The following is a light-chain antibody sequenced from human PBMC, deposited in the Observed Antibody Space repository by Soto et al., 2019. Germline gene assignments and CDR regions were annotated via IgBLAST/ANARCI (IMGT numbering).Light chain of an antibody. CDR2: RNN. J-gene: IGLJ2*01. V-gene: IGLV1-47*01. CDR1: SSNIGSNF. Sequence: QSVLTQPPSASATPGQRVTISCFGSSSNIGSNFVYWYHHLPGTAPKLLIYRNNQWPSGVPDRFSGSKSGTSVSLAISGLRSEDEADYYCAAWDDSLSGLVFGGGTKLTVL. CDR3: AAWDDSLSGLV.